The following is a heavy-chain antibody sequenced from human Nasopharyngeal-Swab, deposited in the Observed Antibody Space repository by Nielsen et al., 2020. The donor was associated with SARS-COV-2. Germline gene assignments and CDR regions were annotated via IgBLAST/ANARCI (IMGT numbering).Heavy chain of an antibody. V-gene: IGHV3-9*01. J-gene: IGHJ3*02. CDR1: GFTFDDYA. CDR2: ISWNSGSI. Sequence: GGSLRLSCAASGFTFDDYAMHWVRQAPGKGLEWVSGISWNSGSIGYADSVKGRFTISRDNAKNSLYLQMNSLRAEDTALYYCAKESVYGDYVHGAFDIWGQGTMVTV. CDR3: AKESVYGDYVHGAFDI. D-gene: IGHD4-17*01.